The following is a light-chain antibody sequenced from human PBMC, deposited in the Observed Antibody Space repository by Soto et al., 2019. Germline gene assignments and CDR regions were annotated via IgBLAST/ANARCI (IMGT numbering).Light chain of an antibody. CDR3: AAWDDSLKGYV. CDR1: SSDVGGYNY. V-gene: IGLV2-14*01. Sequence: QSALTQPASVSGSPGQSITISCTGTSSDVGGYNYVSWYQQHPGKAPKLMIYEVSNRPSGVPDRFSGSKSATSASLAISGLQSEDEADYYCAAWDDSLKGYVFGTGTRSPS. J-gene: IGLJ1*01. CDR2: EVS.